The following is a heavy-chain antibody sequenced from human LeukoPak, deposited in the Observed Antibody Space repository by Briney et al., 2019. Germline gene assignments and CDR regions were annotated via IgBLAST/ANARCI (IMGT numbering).Heavy chain of an antibody. V-gene: IGHV4-34*01. CDR3: ARGRSSGWGYYYYGMDV. Sequence: SETLSLTCAVYGESFSGYYWSWIRQPPGKGLEWIGEINHSGSTNYNPSLKSRVTISVDTSKNQFSLKLSSVTAADTAVYYCARGRSSGWGYYYYGMDVWGQGTTVTVSS. J-gene: IGHJ6*02. CDR1: GESFSGYY. CDR2: INHSGST. D-gene: IGHD6-19*01.